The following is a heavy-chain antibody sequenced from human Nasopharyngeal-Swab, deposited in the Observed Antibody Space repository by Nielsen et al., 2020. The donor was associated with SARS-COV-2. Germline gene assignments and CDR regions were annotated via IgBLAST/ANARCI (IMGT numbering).Heavy chain of an antibody. CDR2: IAYNGNT. J-gene: IGHJ4*02. Sequence: ASVKVSCKESGHTFVGYGITWVRQAPGQGLEWMGWIAYNGNTNYAQKFQGRVTMTTDISTSTAYMELRSLRSDDTAIYYCAREGEYGAYDAPDYWGQGTLVTVSS. CDR3: AREGEYGAYDAPDY. CDR1: GHTFVGYG. V-gene: IGHV1-18*01. D-gene: IGHD5-12*01.